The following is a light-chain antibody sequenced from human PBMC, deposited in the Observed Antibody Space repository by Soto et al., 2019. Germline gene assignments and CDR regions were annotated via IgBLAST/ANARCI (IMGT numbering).Light chain of an antibody. CDR3: QQFDDLPRT. CDR2: LAS. CDR1: QDIRDY. Sequence: DIQMTQSPSSLSASVGDRVTITCQASQDIRDYLNWYQQKPGKAPKVLISLASTLETGVPSRFSGGGSGTDFTFTISSLQPEDIATYYCQQFDDLPRTFGGGTKWIS. J-gene: IGKJ4*01. V-gene: IGKV1-33*01.